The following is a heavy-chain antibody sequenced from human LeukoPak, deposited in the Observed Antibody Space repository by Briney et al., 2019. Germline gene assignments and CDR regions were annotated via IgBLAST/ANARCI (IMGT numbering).Heavy chain of an antibody. V-gene: IGHV3-43D*04. Sequence: GGSLRLSCAASGFTSDDYAMHWLRQAPGKGLEWVSLISWDGGSTYYADSVKGRFTISRDNSKNSLYLQMNSLRAEDTALYYCAKDRRGYSGYDWSGYFQHWGQGTLVTVSS. D-gene: IGHD5-12*01. CDR1: GFTSDDYA. CDR2: ISWDGGST. CDR3: AKDRRGYSGYDWSGYFQH. J-gene: IGHJ1*01.